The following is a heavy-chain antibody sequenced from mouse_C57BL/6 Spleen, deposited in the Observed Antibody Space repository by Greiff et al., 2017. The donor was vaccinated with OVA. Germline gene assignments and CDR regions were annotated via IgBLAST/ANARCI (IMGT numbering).Heavy chain of an antibody. CDR1: GFTFSSYA. CDR3: ARGCGGSAYDLDY. J-gene: IGHJ2*01. V-gene: IGHV5-4*03. Sequence: EVKLQESGGGLVKPGGSLKLSCAASGFTFSSYAMSWVRQTPEKRLEWVATISDGGSYTYYPDNVKGRFTISRDNAKNNLYLQMSHLKSEDTAMYYCARGCGGSAYDLDYWGQGTTLTVSS. D-gene: IGHD1-1*02. CDR2: ISDGGSYT.